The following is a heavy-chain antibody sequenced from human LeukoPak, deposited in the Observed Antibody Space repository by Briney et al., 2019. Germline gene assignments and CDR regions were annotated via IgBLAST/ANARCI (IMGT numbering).Heavy chain of an antibody. D-gene: IGHD1-26*01. Sequence: GGSLRLSCAASGFTFSSYAMSWVRQAPGKGLGWVSAISGSGGSTYYADSVKGRFTISRDNSKNTLYLQMNSLRAEDTAVYYCAKDLVEVPGSYGDGDYWGQGTLVTVSS. J-gene: IGHJ4*02. CDR2: ISGSGGST. CDR1: GFTFSSYA. CDR3: AKDLVEVPGSYGDGDY. V-gene: IGHV3-23*01.